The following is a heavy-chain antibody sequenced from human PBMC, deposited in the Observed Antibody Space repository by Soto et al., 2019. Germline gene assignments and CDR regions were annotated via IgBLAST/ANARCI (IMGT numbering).Heavy chain of an antibody. CDR1: GYTFTSYA. D-gene: IGHD3-10*01. J-gene: IGHJ4*02. Sequence: ASVKVSCKASGYTFTSYAMHWVRQAPGQRLEWMGWINAGNGNTKYSQKFQGRVTITRDTSASTAYMELSSLRSEDTAVYYCAENRDGSGRYYFDYWGQGTLVTVSS. CDR2: INAGNGNT. V-gene: IGHV1-3*01. CDR3: AENRDGSGRYYFDY.